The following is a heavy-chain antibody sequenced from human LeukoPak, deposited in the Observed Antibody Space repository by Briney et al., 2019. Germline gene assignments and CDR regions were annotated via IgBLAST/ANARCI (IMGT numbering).Heavy chain of an antibody. V-gene: IGHV1-8*01. CDR3: ARRRTNRPGALNWFDP. CDR2: MNPNSGNT. J-gene: IGHJ5*02. CDR1: GYTFTSYD. D-gene: IGHD1/OR15-1a*01. Sequence: ASVKVSCKASGYTFTSYDINWVRQATGQGLEWMGWMNPNSGNTGYAQKFQGRVTMTRNTSISTAYMELSSLRSEDTAVYYCARRRTNRPGALNWFDPWGQGTLVTVSS.